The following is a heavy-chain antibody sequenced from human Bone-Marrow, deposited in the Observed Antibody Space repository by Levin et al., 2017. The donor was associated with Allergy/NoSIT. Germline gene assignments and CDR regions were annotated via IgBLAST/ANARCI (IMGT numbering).Heavy chain of an antibody. V-gene: IGHV3-48*04. CDR3: AKRYDDVWGNYRSNAFDI. D-gene: IGHD3-16*02. Sequence: AGGSLRLSCETSGLTFSRSSMNWVRQAPGKGLEWLSYISTTSKTIHYADSVKGRFTVSRDNARDSLYLQMNSLRAEDTAVYYCAKRYDDVWGNYRSNAFDIWGQGTLVIVS. J-gene: IGHJ3*02. CDR1: GLTFSRSS. CDR2: ISTTSKTI.